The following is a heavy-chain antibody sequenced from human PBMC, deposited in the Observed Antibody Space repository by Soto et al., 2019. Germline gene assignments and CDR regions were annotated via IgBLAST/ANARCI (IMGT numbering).Heavy chain of an antibody. CDR2: IIPIFGTA. Sequence: VASVKVSCKASGGTFSSYAISWVRQAPGQGLEWMGGIIPIFGTANYAQKFQGRVTITADKSTSTAYMELSSLRSEDTAVYHCARDDPYNWKYFDYWGQGTLVNVSA. CDR3: ARDDPYNWKYFDY. J-gene: IGHJ4*02. CDR1: GGTFSSYA. V-gene: IGHV1-69*06. D-gene: IGHD1-20*01.